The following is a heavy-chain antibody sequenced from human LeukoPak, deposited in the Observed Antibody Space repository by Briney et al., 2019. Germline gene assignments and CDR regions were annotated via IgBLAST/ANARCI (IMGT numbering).Heavy chain of an antibody. Sequence: GGSLRLSCAATGFTFSNFAMHWVRQAPGKGLEWVAVVSYDGSYKYYADSVKGRFTISKDNSKNTLYLQMNSLRAEDTAVYYCARAPGYGAAYYFDYWGQGTLVTVSS. D-gene: IGHD1-1*01. CDR2: VSYDGSYK. CDR3: ARAPGYGAAYYFDY. CDR1: GFTFSNFA. J-gene: IGHJ4*02. V-gene: IGHV3-30*04.